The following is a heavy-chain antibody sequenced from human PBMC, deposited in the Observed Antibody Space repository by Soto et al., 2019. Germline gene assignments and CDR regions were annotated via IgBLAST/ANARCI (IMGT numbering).Heavy chain of an antibody. CDR1: GFTFSSYS. CDR3: AKKVNSGPGSQYFDY. CDR2: FRSSGDGGTT. D-gene: IGHD3-10*01. J-gene: IGHJ4*02. Sequence: GGSLRLSCAASGFTFSSYSMSWVRQAPGKGLEWVSGFRSSGDGGTTYYADSVKGRLTISRDNSKNTLFLQMNSLRAEDTAIYYCAKKVNSGPGSQYFDYWGQGTLVTVSS. V-gene: IGHV3-23*01.